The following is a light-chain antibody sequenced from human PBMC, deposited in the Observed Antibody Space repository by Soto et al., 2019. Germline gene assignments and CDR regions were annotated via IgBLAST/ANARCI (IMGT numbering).Light chain of an antibody. CDR3: QQYNNWPQT. CDR1: QSVSND. Sequence: VLTQSPGTLSLSPGERATLSCRASQSVSNDYLAWYQQKPGQAPRLLIYGASTRATGIPARFSGSGSGTEFTLTISSLQSEDFAEYHCQQYNNWPQTFGQGTKVDIK. V-gene: IGKV3-15*01. CDR2: GAS. J-gene: IGKJ1*01.